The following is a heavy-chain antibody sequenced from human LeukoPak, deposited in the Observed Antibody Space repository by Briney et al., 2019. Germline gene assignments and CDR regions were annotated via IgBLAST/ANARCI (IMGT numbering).Heavy chain of an antibody. Sequence: GGSLRLSCAASGFSSSDHYMSWIRQRPGKGLEWLSYISTTDSRVYFADSVKGRFTVSRDDAQKSLYLQMNSLRVEDTAVYYCARDRAVGASDSYDLWGPGTMVIVSS. J-gene: IGHJ3*01. CDR2: ISTTDSRV. V-gene: IGHV3-11*04. D-gene: IGHD4-23*01. CDR1: GFSSSDHY. CDR3: ARDRAVGASDSYDL.